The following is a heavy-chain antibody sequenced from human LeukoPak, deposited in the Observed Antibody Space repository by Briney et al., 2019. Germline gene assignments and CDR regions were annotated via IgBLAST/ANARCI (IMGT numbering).Heavy chain of an antibody. J-gene: IGHJ6*03. Sequence: PGGSLRLFCAASGFTFSSYSMNWVRQAPGKGLEWVSSISSSSSYIYYADSVKGRFTISRDNAKNSLYLQMNSLRAEDTAVYYCARFAAGGSYYYYMDVWGKGTTVTVSS. CDR2: ISSSSSYI. CDR3: ARFAAGGSYYYYMDV. D-gene: IGHD6-25*01. V-gene: IGHV3-21*01. CDR1: GFTFSSYS.